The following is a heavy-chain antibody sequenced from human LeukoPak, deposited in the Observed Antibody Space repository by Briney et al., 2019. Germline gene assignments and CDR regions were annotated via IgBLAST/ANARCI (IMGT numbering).Heavy chain of an antibody. D-gene: IGHD3-22*01. J-gene: IGHJ4*02. V-gene: IGHV3-23*01. CDR3: AKVATKGNYYDSSGYSLDY. CDR1: GFIFSKYS. CDR2: ISSGGDTT. Sequence: PGGSLRLSCAASGFIFSKYSMDWVRQAPGKGLEWVSHISSGGDTTYYADSVKGRFTISRDNSKNTLYLQMNSLRAEDTAVFYCAKVATKGNYYDSSGYSLDYWGQGTLVTVSS.